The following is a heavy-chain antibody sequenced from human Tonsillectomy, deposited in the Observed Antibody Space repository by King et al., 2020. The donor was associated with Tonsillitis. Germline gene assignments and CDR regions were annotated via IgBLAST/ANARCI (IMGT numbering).Heavy chain of an antibody. Sequence: VQLVESGGGVVRPGGSLRLSCAASGFTFDDHGMSWVRQAPGKGLEWVSSINWNGGSTGYAVSVKGRFTISRDNANNSLYLQMNSLRAEDTALYYCARVKPPFPIWTGLGFDYWGQGTLVTASS. D-gene: IGHD3/OR15-3a*01. CDR3: ARVKPPFPIWTGLGFDY. V-gene: IGHV3-20*04. J-gene: IGHJ4*02. CDR1: GFTFDDHG. CDR2: INWNGGST.